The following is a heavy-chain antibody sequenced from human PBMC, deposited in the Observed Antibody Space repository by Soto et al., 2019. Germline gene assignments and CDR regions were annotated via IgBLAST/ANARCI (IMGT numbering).Heavy chain of an antibody. CDR2: ISGSGGST. Sequence: GGSLRLSCAASVFTFSSYAMSWVRQAPGKGLEWVSAISGSGGSTYYADSVKGRFTISRDNSKNTLYLQMNSLRAEDTAVYYCANGLGYCSGGSCYWGQGTLVTVSS. CDR1: VFTFSSYA. D-gene: IGHD2-15*01. CDR3: ANGLGYCSGGSCY. J-gene: IGHJ4*02. V-gene: IGHV3-23*01.